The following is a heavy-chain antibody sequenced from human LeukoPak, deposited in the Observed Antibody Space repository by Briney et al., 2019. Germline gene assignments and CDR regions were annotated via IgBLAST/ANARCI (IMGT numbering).Heavy chain of an antibody. V-gene: IGHV3-23*01. CDR1: GFTFSSYA. CDR3: AKGPDSSGRTAGY. Sequence: SGGSLRLSCAASGFTFSSYARSWVRQAPGKWLEWVSAISGSGGSTYYADSVKGRFTISRDNSQTTLYLQMNSLRAEATAVYYCAKGPDSSGRTAGYWGQGTLVTVSS. D-gene: IGHD3-22*01. CDR2: ISGSGGST. J-gene: IGHJ4*02.